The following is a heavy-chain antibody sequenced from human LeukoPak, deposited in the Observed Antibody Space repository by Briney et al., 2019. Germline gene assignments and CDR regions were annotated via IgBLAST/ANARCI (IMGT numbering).Heavy chain of an antibody. CDR2: ISGSGGST. CDR1: GFTFSSYA. CDR3: AKCGALIDYVDY. J-gene: IGHJ4*02. D-gene: IGHD1-26*01. V-gene: IGHV3-23*01. Sequence: PGGSLRLSCAASGFTFSSYAMSWVRQAPGKGLEWVSAISGSGGSTYYADCVKGRFTISRDNSKNTLYLQMNSLRAEDTAVYYCAKCGALIDYVDYWGQGTLVTVSS.